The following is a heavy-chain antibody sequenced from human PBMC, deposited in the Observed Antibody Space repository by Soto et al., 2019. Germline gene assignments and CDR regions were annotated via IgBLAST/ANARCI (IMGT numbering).Heavy chain of an antibody. CDR2: VYYSGST. CDR1: GGSISTYY. CDR3: TREYNYGHNWFDP. J-gene: IGHJ5*02. Sequence: SETLSLTCTVSGGSISTYYWTWIRQSPGKGLEWIGYVYYSGSTDYNPSLRSRVTISVDTSKNQFSLELRSVTPADTAVYYCTREYNYGHNWFDPWGQGTLVTVSS. V-gene: IGHV4-59*01. D-gene: IGHD3-10*01.